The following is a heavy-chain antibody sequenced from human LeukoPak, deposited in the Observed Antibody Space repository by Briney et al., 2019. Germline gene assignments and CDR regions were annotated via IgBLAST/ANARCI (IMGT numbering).Heavy chain of an antibody. CDR1: GFTFDDYA. Sequence: GRSLRLSCAASGFTFDDYAMHWVRQVPGKGREWVSGISWNSGSIGYADSVKGRFTISRDNAKNSLYLQMNSLRAEDTALYYCAKAPGLVSYFDYWGQGTLVTVSS. V-gene: IGHV3-9*01. CDR3: AKAPGLVSYFDY. J-gene: IGHJ4*02. D-gene: IGHD7-27*01. CDR2: ISWNSGSI.